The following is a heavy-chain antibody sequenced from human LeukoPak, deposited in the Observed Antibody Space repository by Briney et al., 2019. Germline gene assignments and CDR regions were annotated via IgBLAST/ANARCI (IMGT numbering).Heavy chain of an antibody. V-gene: IGHV4-61*09. Sequence: PSETLSLTCTVSGCSISSTGYYWTWIRQPAGKGLEWIGHIDNSGSTNCNPSLKSRVTISVDTSKNQFSLNLTTVTAADTAVYYCARDCEFCDLLFYMNVWGKGTTVTVSS. CDR1: GCSISSTGYY. CDR2: IDNSGST. J-gene: IGHJ6*03. D-gene: IGHD3-16*01. CDR3: ARDCEFCDLLFYMNV.